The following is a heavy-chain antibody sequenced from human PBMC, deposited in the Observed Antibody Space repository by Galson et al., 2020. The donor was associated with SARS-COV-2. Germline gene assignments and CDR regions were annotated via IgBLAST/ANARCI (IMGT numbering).Heavy chain of an antibody. CDR3: ARATAKGYYYYYMDV. CDR2: IGTAGDT. Sequence: GGSLRLSCAASGFTFSSYDMHWVRQATGKGLEWVSAIGTAGDTYYPGSVKGRFTISRENAKNSLYLQMNSLRAGDTAVYYCARATAKGYYYYYMDVWGKGTTVTVSS. D-gene: IGHD4-17*01. V-gene: IGHV3-13*01. CDR1: GFTFSSYD. J-gene: IGHJ6*03.